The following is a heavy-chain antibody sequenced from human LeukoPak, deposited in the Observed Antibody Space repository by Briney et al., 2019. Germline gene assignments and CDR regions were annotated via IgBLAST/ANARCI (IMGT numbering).Heavy chain of an antibody. CDR2: ISSSSSYI. CDR1: GFTFSSYS. CDR3: ARVGIVAVPAAHKGSGSAPLYYYMDV. V-gene: IGHV3-21*01. Sequence: GSLRLSCAASGFTFSSYSMNWVRQAPGKGLEWVSSISSSSSYIYYADSVKGRFTISRDNAKNSLYLQMNSLRAEDTAVYYCARVGIVAVPAAHKGSGSAPLYYYMDVWGKGTTVTVSS. J-gene: IGHJ6*03. D-gene: IGHD2-2*03.